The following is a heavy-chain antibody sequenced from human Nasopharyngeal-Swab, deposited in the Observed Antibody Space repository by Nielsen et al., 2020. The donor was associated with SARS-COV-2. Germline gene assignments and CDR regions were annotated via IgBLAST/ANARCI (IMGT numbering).Heavy chain of an antibody. Sequence: GGSLRLSCKGSGYSFISYWIGWVRQMPGKGPEWMGIINPGDSDTKYSPSFQGQVTISADKSISTAYLQWRSLKASDTAMYYCARHSAIFGVPNAFNVWGQGTMVTVSS. V-gene: IGHV5-51*01. CDR2: INPGDSDT. CDR1: GYSFISYW. CDR3: ARHSAIFGVPNAFNV. J-gene: IGHJ3*01. D-gene: IGHD3-3*01.